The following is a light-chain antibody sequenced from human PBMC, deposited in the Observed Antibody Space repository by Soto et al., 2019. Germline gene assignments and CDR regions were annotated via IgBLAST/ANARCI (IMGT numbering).Light chain of an antibody. J-gene: IGKJ1*01. V-gene: IGKV3-11*01. Sequence: DIVLTQSPATLSLSPGERATISCRASHSVSRYLAWYQQRPGQAPRLLIYDASNRATGIPPRFSGSGSGTDLTLTISSLEPEDFAVYYCQHRTNWPPWTFGQGTKVEIK. CDR2: DAS. CDR3: QHRTNWPPWT. CDR1: HSVSRY.